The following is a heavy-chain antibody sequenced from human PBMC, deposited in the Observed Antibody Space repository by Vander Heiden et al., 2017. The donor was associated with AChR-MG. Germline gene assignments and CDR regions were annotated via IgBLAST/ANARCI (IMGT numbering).Heavy chain of an antibody. CDR3: ARGGAAWGRNWFDP. J-gene: IGHJ5*02. CDR1: GGSIRSYY. D-gene: IGHD3-16*01. CDR2: IYYSGST. Sequence: QVQLQESGPGLVTPSETLSLTCTVSGGSIRSYYWSWIRQPPGKGLEWIGYIYYSGSTNYNPSLKSRVTISVDTSKNQFSLKLSSVTAADTAVYYCARGGAAWGRNWFDPWGQGTLVTVSS. V-gene: IGHV4-59*13.